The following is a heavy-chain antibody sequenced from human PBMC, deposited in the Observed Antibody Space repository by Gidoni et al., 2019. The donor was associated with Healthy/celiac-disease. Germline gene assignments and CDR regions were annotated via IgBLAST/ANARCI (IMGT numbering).Heavy chain of an antibody. V-gene: IGHV1-58*01. D-gene: IGHD5-12*01. CDR2: IVVGSGNT. J-gene: IGHJ5*02. Sequence: HMQLVQSGPEVKKPGSSVKVSCRAAGFTFTSSAVHWVRQARGQRLEWIGLIVVGSGNTNYAQKFQERVTITRDMSTSTAYMVLSSLRSDDTAVYYCAERRGARDFDPWGQGTLVPVSS. CDR3: AERRGARDFDP. CDR1: GFTFTSSA.